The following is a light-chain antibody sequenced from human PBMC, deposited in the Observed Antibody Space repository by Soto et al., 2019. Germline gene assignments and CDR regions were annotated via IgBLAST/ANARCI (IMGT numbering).Light chain of an antibody. CDR1: SSNTGSNY. V-gene: IGLV1-47*01. CDR3: AAWDDSLRGVL. J-gene: IGLJ2*01. Sequence: QSVLIQPPSASGTPGQRVTISCSGSSSNTGSNYVYWYQQLPGTAPKLLIYRSNQRSSGVPERFSGSKSGTSASLAISGLRSEDEADYFCAAWDDSLRGVLFGGGTQLTVL. CDR2: RSN.